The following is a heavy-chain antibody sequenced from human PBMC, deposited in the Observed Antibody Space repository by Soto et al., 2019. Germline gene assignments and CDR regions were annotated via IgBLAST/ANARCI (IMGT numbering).Heavy chain of an antibody. D-gene: IGHD6-19*01. CDR3: ARPRYSSGWYGGFDP. Sequence: QVQLQQWGAGLLKPSETLSLTCAVYGGSFSGYYWSWIRQPPGKGLEWIGEINHSGSTNYNPSLKSRVTISVDTSKNQVSRKLSSVTAADTAVYYCARPRYSSGWYGGFDPWGQGTLVTVSS. J-gene: IGHJ5*02. CDR1: GGSFSGYY. V-gene: IGHV4-34*01. CDR2: INHSGST.